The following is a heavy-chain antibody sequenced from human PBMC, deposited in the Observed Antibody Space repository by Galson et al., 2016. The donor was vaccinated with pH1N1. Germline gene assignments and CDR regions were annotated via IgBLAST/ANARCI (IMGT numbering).Heavy chain of an antibody. V-gene: IGHV5-51*01. D-gene: IGHD6-13*01. J-gene: IGHJ1*01. Sequence: QSGAEVKKAGESLKISCKASGYSFTTYWIGWVRQVPGKGLEWMGIIYPGDSDTRYSPSFQGQVSISADKSISTAYLQRSSLKASDTAMYYCGRLAAAGHSEYFQQWGQGTLVTASS. CDR3: GRLAAAGHSEYFQQ. CDR1: GYSFTTYW. CDR2: IYPGDSDT.